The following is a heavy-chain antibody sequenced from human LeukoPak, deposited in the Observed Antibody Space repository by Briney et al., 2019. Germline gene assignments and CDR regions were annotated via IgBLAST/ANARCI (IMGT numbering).Heavy chain of an antibody. V-gene: IGHV1-69*01. J-gene: IGHJ5*02. CDR2: IIPMFGTA. Sequence: SVKVSCKASGGTFSSYVISWVRQAPGQGLEWMGGIIPMFGTANYAEKFQGRVTITADGSTSTAYMELSNLRSEDTAVYYCARDPSVVVVTATNWFDPWGQGTLVTVSS. CDR3: ARDPSVVVVTATNWFDP. D-gene: IGHD2-21*02. CDR1: GGTFSSYV.